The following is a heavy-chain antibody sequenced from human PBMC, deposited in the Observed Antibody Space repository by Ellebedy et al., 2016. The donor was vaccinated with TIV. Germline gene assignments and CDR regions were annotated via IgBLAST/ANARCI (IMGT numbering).Heavy chain of an antibody. V-gene: IGHV3-23*01. CDR2: IDGAGGT. D-gene: IGHD3-10*01. CDR1: GFTFSNYA. Sequence: GESLKISCAVSGFTFSNYAMPWVRQAPGQGLEWVSAIDGAGGTHYAASVKGRFTISGDNSKKTFYLEMNSLRVDDTAVYYCAKTEPYGTTWFGRIYWGQGTLVTVSS. CDR3: AKTEPYGTTWFGRIY. J-gene: IGHJ4*02.